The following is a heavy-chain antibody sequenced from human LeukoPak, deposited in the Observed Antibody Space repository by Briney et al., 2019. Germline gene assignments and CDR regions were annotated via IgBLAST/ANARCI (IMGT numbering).Heavy chain of an antibody. CDR3: ARDVVEYYYDSSGYS. J-gene: IGHJ4*02. Sequence: GGSLRLSCAASGFTFDDYAMHWVRQAPGKGLEWVSSISSSSSYIYYADSVKGRFTISRDNAKNSLYLQMNSLRAEDTAVYYCARDVVEYYYDSSGYSWGQGTLVTVSS. D-gene: IGHD3-22*01. CDR2: ISSSSSYI. V-gene: IGHV3-21*01. CDR1: GFTFDDYA.